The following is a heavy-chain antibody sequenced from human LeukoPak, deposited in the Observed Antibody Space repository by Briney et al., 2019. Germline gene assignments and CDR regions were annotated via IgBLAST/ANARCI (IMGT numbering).Heavy chain of an antibody. CDR3: ARRPYRGRFDP. V-gene: IGHV4-59*04. Sequence: PSETLSLTCTVSGGSISTYYWSWIRQSPGKGLEWIGTIYYTGSTSYNPSLKSRVTISVDTSKNQFSLKLSSVTAADTAVYYCARRPYRGRFDPWGQGTLVTVSS. CDR2: IYYTGST. J-gene: IGHJ5*02. CDR1: GGSISTYY. D-gene: IGHD5-12*01.